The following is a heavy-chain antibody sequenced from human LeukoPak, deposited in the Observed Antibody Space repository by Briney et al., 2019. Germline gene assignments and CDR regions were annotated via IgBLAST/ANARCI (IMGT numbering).Heavy chain of an antibody. V-gene: IGHV3-23*01. Sequence: GGSLRLSCAASGFTFNIFAMNWVRQVSGRGLEWVSTISGSGISACYADPVKGRFTISRDNSKNTLYLQINSLRDEDTAVYFCAKDQHGYDKPIDYWGQGTLVTVSS. D-gene: IGHD5-12*01. J-gene: IGHJ4*02. CDR2: ISGSGISA. CDR1: GFTFNIFA. CDR3: AKDQHGYDKPIDY.